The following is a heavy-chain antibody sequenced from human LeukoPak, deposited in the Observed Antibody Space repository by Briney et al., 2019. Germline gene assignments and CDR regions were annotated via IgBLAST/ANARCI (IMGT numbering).Heavy chain of an antibody. V-gene: IGHV1-69*13. CDR3: ARDDPITMVRGVLNWFDP. Sequence: SVKVSCKASGGTFSSYAISWVRQAPGQGLEWMGGIIPIFGTANYAQKFQGRVTITADESTSTAYMELSSLRPEDTAVYYCARDDPITMVRGVLNWFDPWGQGTLVTVSS. CDR2: IIPIFGTA. CDR1: GGTFSSYA. D-gene: IGHD3-10*01. J-gene: IGHJ5*02.